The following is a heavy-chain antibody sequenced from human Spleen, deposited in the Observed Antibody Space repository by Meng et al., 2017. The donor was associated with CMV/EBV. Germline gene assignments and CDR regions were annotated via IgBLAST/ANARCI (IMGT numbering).Heavy chain of an antibody. CDR3: ARDLAPQSDYYDSSGYYYLPKGFDY. CDR2: ISSSSSYI. Sequence: MNWVRQAPGKGLEWVSSISSSSSYIYHADSMKGRFTISRDNAKNSLYLQMNSLRAEDTAVYYCARDLAPQSDYYDSSGYYYLPKGFDYWGQGTLVTVSS. J-gene: IGHJ4*02. V-gene: IGHV3-21*01. D-gene: IGHD3-22*01.